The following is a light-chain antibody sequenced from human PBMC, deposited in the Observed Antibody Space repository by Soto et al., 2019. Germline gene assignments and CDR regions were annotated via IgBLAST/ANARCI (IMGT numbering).Light chain of an antibody. CDR2: AVT. J-gene: IGLJ2*01. Sequence: QSVLTQPPSASGSPGQSVTISCTGTSSDVGAYDRVSRYQQHPGKPPKLIIYAVTDRTSGVPDRFSGSKSGNTASLTVSGLQAEDEADYYCTSYGGRDDTIFGGGTKLTVL. CDR1: SSDVGAYDR. CDR3: TSYGGRDDTI. V-gene: IGLV2-8*01.